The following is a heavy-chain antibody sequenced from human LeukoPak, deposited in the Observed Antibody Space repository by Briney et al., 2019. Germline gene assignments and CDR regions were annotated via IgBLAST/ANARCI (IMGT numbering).Heavy chain of an antibody. J-gene: IGHJ4*02. Sequence: SETLSLTCSISGFSIGTGYSWGWIRQPPGKGLEWIGTIYHRGNTYYNPSLMSRVTISLDTSKNQFSLRLTSVAAADTALYYCAREVESWFGDLLSYFDSWGQGTQVTVSS. CDR3: AREVESWFGDLLSYFDS. D-gene: IGHD3-10*01. CDR2: IYHRGNT. CDR1: GFSIGTGYS. V-gene: IGHV4-38-2*02.